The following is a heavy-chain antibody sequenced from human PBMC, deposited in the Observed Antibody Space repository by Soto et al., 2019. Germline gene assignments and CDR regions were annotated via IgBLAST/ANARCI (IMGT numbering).Heavy chain of an antibody. CDR3: ANSNFGVVPDAFDI. CDR2: IIPILGIA. Sequence: SVKVSCKASGGTFSSYTISWVRQAPGQGLEWTGRIIPILGIANYAQKFQGRVTITADKSTSTAYMELSSLRSEVTAVYFCANSNFGVVPDAFDIWGQGTMVTVSS. J-gene: IGHJ3*02. CDR1: GGTFSSYT. D-gene: IGHD3-3*01. V-gene: IGHV1-69*02.